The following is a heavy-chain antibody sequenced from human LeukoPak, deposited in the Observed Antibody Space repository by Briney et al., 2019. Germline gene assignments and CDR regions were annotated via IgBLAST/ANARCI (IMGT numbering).Heavy chain of an antibody. V-gene: IGHV3-7*01. Sequence: GGSLRLSCAASGFTFSSYWMSWVRQAPGKGLEWVANIKQDGSEKYYVDSVKGRFTISRDNAKNSLYLQMKSLRAEDTAVYYCARDYDFWSGYYTDYGMDVWGQGTTVTVSS. CDR2: IKQDGSEK. CDR1: GFTFSSYW. CDR3: ARDYDFWSGYYTDYGMDV. D-gene: IGHD3-3*01. J-gene: IGHJ6*02.